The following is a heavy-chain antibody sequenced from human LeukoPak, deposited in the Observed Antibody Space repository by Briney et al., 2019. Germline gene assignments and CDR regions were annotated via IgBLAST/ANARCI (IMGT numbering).Heavy chain of an antibody. CDR3: ARDAVNFWSGYSPNEGFDP. J-gene: IGHJ5*02. V-gene: IGHV3-30-3*01. D-gene: IGHD3-3*01. CDR1: GFTFSSYA. Sequence: GGSLRLSCAASGFTFSSYAMHWVRQAPGKGLEWVAVISYDGSNKYYADPVKGRFTISRDNSKNTLYLQMNSLRAEDTAVYYCARDAVNFWSGYSPNEGFDPWGQGTLVTVSS. CDR2: ISYDGSNK.